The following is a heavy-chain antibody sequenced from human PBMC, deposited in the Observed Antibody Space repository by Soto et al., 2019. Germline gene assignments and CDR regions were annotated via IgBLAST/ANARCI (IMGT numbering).Heavy chain of an antibody. J-gene: IGHJ1*01. CDR2: ISGSGGST. CDR3: AKDGGKAAAGTPLYFQH. V-gene: IGHV3-23*01. Sequence: PGGSLRLSCAASGFTFSSYAMSWVRQAPGKGLEWVSAISGSGGSTYYADSVKGRFTISRDNSKNTLYLQMNSLRAEDTAVYYCAKDGGKAAAGTPLYFQHWGQGTLVTVSS. D-gene: IGHD6-13*01. CDR1: GFTFSSYA.